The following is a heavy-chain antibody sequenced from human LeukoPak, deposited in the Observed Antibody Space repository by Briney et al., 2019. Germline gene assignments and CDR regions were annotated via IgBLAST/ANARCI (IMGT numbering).Heavy chain of an antibody. Sequence: SETLSLTCSVSGDSVSRSDSYWDWIRQPPGKGLEWIGTIYYSGRTYYSPSRKSRVTMSVDPSNNQFSLTLRSVTAADTAVYYCARRRYYDGSGYLEWGQGTLLSVSS. CDR2: IYYSGRT. D-gene: IGHD3-22*01. J-gene: IGHJ1*01. CDR3: ARRRYYDGSGYLE. CDR1: GDSVSRSDSY. V-gene: IGHV4-39*01.